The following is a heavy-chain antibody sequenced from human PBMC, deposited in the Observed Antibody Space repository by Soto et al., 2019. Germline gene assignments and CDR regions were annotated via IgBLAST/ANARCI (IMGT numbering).Heavy chain of an antibody. Sequence: GGSLRLSCAASGFIFNTYSMNWVRQAPGKGLEWVSYISGSSQTIFYADSVRGRFTISRDNANNSTYLQMVSLRDEDTAVYYCARTLSWRRGPFDSWGQGTLVTVSS. V-gene: IGHV3-48*02. CDR1: GFIFNTYS. J-gene: IGHJ4*02. D-gene: IGHD2-15*01. CDR3: ARTLSWRRGPFDS. CDR2: ISGSSQTI.